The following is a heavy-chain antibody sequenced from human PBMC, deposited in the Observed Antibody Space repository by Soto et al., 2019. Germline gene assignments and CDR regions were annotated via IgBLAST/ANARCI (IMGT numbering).Heavy chain of an antibody. CDR3: ARDPISPSPSSGSYYYGMDV. D-gene: IGHD1-26*01. V-gene: IGHV1-69*12. CDR1: GGTFSSYA. Sequence: QVQLVQSGAEVKKPGSSVKVSCKASGGTFSSYAISWVRQAPGQGLEWMGGIIPIFGTANYAQKFQGRVTITADESMSTAYMELSSLRSEDTAVYYCARDPISPSPSSGSYYYGMDVWGQGTTVTVSS. CDR2: IIPIFGTA. J-gene: IGHJ6*02.